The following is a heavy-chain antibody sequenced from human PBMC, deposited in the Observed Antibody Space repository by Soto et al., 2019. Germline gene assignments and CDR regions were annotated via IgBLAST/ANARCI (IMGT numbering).Heavy chain of an antibody. J-gene: IGHJ4*02. CDR1: GGTFSGYY. CDR2: INHSGST. CDR3: ARGRGSGWDARGYSFDY. Sequence: PSETLSLTCAVYGGTFSGYYWSWIRQPPGKGLEWIGEINHSGSTNYNPSLKSRVTISVDTSKNQFSLKLSSVTAADTAVYYGARGRGSGWDARGYSFDYWGQGNLLTVSS. V-gene: IGHV4-34*01. D-gene: IGHD6-19*01.